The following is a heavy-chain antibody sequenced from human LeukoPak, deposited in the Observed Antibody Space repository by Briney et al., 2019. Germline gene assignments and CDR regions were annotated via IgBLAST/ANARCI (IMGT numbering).Heavy chain of an antibody. J-gene: IGHJ3*02. V-gene: IGHV1-24*01. Sequence: GASVKVSCKVSGSTLTELSMHWVRQAPGKGLEWMGGFDPEDGETIYPQKFQGRVTMTEGTSTDTDYMELSSLRSGDTAVYYCATNRYYGSGPTPLGAFDTWGQGTMVTVSS. D-gene: IGHD3-10*01. CDR3: ATNRYYGSGPTPLGAFDT. CDR2: FDPEDGET. CDR1: GSTLTELS.